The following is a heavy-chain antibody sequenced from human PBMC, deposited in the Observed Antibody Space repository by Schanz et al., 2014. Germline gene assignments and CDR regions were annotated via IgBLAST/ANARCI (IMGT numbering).Heavy chain of an antibody. J-gene: IGHJ4*02. D-gene: IGHD6-13*01. V-gene: IGHV3-33*01. CDR1: GFTFSSYG. Sequence: QVQLVESGGGVVQPGRSLRLSCAASGFTFSSYGMHWVRQAPGKGLEWVAVIWYDGNNKFYADSVKGRFTISRHNSKNALYLQMNSLRAEDTAVYYCARVRGAYTISWYLNWGQGTLVTVSS. CDR3: ARVRGAYTISWYLN. CDR2: IWYDGNNK.